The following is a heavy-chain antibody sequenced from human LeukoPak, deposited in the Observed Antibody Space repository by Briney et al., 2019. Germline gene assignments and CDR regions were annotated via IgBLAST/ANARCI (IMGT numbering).Heavy chain of an antibody. CDR3: ARHPSRMDDYGDPDIPDY. CDR1: GYSFTSYW. V-gene: IGHV5-51*01. Sequence: GESLKISCRGSGYSFTSYWIGWVRQMPGKGLEWRVIIYPGDSDTRYSPSFQGQVTISADKSISTAYLQWSSLKASDTAMYYCARHPSRMDDYGDPDIPDYWGQGTLVTVSS. J-gene: IGHJ4*02. CDR2: IYPGDSDT. D-gene: IGHD4-17*01.